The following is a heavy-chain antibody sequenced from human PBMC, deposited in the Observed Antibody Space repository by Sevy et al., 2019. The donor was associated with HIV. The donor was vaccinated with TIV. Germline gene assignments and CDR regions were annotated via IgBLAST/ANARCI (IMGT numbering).Heavy chain of an antibody. J-gene: IGHJ6*02. D-gene: IGHD1-26*01. CDR1: GFTFKDYY. Sequence: GGSLRLSCIASGFTFKDYYMSWIRQAPGKGLEWVSYISSSRYNSLFSSDSVKGRFTISRDNAKNSLFLEMNDLTADDTALYYCARDAGGTHGHYYAMDVWGQGTTVTVSS. CDR3: ARDAGGTHGHYYAMDV. V-gene: IGHV3-11*01. CDR2: ISSSRYNSL.